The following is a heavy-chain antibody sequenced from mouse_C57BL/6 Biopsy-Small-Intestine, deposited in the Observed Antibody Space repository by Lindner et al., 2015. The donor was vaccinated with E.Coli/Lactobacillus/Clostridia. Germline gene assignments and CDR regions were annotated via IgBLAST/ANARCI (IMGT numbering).Heavy chain of an antibody. CDR1: GYSITSGYD. J-gene: IGHJ1*03. CDR2: ISYSGST. Sequence: VQLQESGPGMVKPSQSLSLTCTVTGYSITSGYDWHWIRHFPGNKLEWMGYISYSGSTNYNPSLKSRTSITHDTSKNHFFLKLNSVTTEDTATYYCARDHGYWYFDVWGTGTTVTVSS. D-gene: IGHD1-1*02. CDR3: ARDHGYWYFDV. V-gene: IGHV3-1*01.